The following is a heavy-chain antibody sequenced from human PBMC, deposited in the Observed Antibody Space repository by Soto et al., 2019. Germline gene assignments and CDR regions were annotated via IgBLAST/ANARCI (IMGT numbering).Heavy chain of an antibody. CDR2: ISYSGST. CDR3: ASSNYDSPIPLYY. D-gene: IGHD3-22*01. V-gene: IGHV4-59*01. J-gene: IGHJ4*02. Sequence: SETLSLTCTVSGGSINNYYWSWIRQPPGMGLEWIGCISYSGSTNYNPSLKSRVALSVDTSKNQFSLKLSSVTAADTAVYYCASSNYDSPIPLYYWGQGTLVTVSS. CDR1: GGSINNYY.